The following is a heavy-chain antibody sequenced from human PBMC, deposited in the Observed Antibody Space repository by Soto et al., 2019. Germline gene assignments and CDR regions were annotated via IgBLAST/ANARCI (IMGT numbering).Heavy chain of an antibody. J-gene: IGHJ5*02. CDR1: GGSISSGGYS. Sequence: QLQLQESGSGLVKPSQTLSLTCAVSGGSISSGGYSWSWIRQPPGKGLEWIGYIYHSGSTYYNPSLKSRVTISVDRSKNQFSLKLSSVTAADTAVYYCARVEGDSHSNNWFDPWGQGTLVTVSS. D-gene: IGHD2-21*02. CDR2: IYHSGST. CDR3: ARVEGDSHSNNWFDP. V-gene: IGHV4-30-2*01.